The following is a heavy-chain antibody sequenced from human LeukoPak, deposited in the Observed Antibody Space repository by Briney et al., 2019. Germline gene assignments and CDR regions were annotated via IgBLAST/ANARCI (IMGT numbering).Heavy chain of an antibody. V-gene: IGHV3-23*01. Sequence: PGGSLRLSCAASGFTFGSYAMRWVRQAPGKGLEWVSGISGSSGSTYYADSVKGRFTISRDNAKNTLYLQMNSLSAGDAAVFYWVKGRCYETRGHSPFDYWGQGALVTVSS. CDR3: VKGRCYETRGHSPFDY. D-gene: IGHD2-2*01. J-gene: IGHJ4*02. CDR2: ISGSSGST. CDR1: GFTFGSYA.